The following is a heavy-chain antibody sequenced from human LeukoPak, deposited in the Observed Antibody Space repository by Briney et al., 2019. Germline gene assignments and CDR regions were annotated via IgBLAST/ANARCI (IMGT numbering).Heavy chain of an antibody. J-gene: IGHJ6*04. Sequence: NPSETLSLTCTVSGGSISSYYWSWIRQPPGKGLEWIGYIYYSGSTNYNPSLKSRVTISVDTSKNQFSLKLSSVTAADTAVYYCARDRIVVVPAAMGDYYYYYGMDVWGKGTTVTVSS. V-gene: IGHV4-59*01. CDR1: GGSISSYY. D-gene: IGHD2-2*01. CDR2: IYYSGST. CDR3: ARDRIVVVPAAMGDYYYYYGMDV.